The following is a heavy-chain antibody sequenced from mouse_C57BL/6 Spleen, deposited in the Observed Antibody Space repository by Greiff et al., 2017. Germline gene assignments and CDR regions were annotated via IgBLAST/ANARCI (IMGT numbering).Heavy chain of an antibody. D-gene: IGHD1-1*01. V-gene: IGHV1-54*01. Sequence: QVQLQQSGAELVRPGTSVKVSCKASGYAFTNYLIEWVKQRPGQGLEWIGVINPGSGGTNYNEKFKGKATLTADKSSSTAYMQLSSLTSEDSAVYVGARGITTVVADWYFDVWGKGTTVTVSS. CDR2: INPGSGGT. CDR3: ARGITTVVADWYFDV. CDR1: GYAFTNYL. J-gene: IGHJ1*03.